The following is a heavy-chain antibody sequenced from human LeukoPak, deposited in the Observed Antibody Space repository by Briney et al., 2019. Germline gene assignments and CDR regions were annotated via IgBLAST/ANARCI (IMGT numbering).Heavy chain of an antibody. CDR3: ARDSLPLGYCSGGSCRQPDY. CDR1: GYSISSGYY. CDR2: IYHSGNT. V-gene: IGHV4-38-2*02. Sequence: SETLSLTCAVSGYSISSGYYWGWIRQPPGKGLEWIGSIYHSGNTYYNPSLKSRVTISVDTSKNQFSLNLSSVTAADTAVYYCARDSLPLGYCSGGSCRQPDYWGRGTLVTVSS. J-gene: IGHJ4*02. D-gene: IGHD2-15*01.